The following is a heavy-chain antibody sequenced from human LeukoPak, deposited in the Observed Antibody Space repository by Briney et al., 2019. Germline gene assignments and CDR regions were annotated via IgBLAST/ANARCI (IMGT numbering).Heavy chain of an antibody. D-gene: IGHD5-24*01. Sequence: GASVKVSCKASGGTFSSYAISWVRQAPGQGLEWMGGIIPIFGTANYAQKFQGRVTITADESTSTAYMELSSLRSEDTAVNYCARGGVRDGYIGYYMDVWGKGTTVTISS. CDR1: GGTFSSYA. CDR3: ARGGVRDGYIGYYMDV. V-gene: IGHV1-69*13. CDR2: IIPIFGTA. J-gene: IGHJ6*03.